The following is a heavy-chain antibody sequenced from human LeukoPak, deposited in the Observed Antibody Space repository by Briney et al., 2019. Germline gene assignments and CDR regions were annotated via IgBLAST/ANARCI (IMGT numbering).Heavy chain of an antibody. J-gene: IGHJ4*02. CDR1: GYMLHELS. CDR2: FDPVDGET. CDR3: ARAFWGLGRSPFLSSTENPFDY. V-gene: IGHV1-24*01. D-gene: IGHD3-16*01. Sequence: ASVKVSCKVSGYMLHELSMHWVRQAPGKGLEWMGGFDPVDGETIYAQKFQGRVTMTEDTSTDTAYMQLTSLRSEDTAVYYCARAFWGLGRSPFLSSTENPFDYWGQGTLVTVSS.